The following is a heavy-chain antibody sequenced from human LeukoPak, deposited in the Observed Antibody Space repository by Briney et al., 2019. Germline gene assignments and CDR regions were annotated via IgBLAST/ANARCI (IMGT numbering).Heavy chain of an antibody. CDR2: ISSSSSYI. CDR3: AGDCGGDCYPLNWFDP. Sequence: GGPLRLSCAASGFTFSSYSMNWVRQAPGKGLEWVSSISSSSSYIYYADSVKGRFTISRDNAKNSLYLQMNSLRAEDTAVYYCAGDCGGDCYPLNWFDPWGQGTLVTVSS. V-gene: IGHV3-21*01. J-gene: IGHJ5*02. D-gene: IGHD2-21*02. CDR1: GFTFSSYS.